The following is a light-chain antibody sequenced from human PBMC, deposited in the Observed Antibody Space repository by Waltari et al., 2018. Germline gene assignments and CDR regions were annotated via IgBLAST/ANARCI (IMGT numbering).Light chain of an antibody. CDR1: SSDVGGDNF. Sequence: QSALTQPPSASGSPGQSVTISCTGTSSDVGGDNFVSWYQQYPGKAPKLLISEVSKRASGVPNRFSGSKSGHTASLTVSGLQAEDEADYYCSSSATGGSYFVFGTGTRVTVL. CDR2: EVS. CDR3: SSSATGGSYFV. J-gene: IGLJ1*01. V-gene: IGLV2-8*01.